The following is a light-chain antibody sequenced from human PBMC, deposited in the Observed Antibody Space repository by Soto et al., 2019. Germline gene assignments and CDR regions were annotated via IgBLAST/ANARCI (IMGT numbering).Light chain of an antibody. V-gene: IGKV1-5*01. CDR2: DAP. CDR1: QSISSW. Sequence: VQMTQSPSTLSASVGDRVTITCRASQSISSWLAWYQQKPGKAPKLLIYDAPSLESGVPSRFSGSGSGTEFTLTISSLQPEDVATYHCQQHTTFGQGTKVDIK. J-gene: IGKJ1*01. CDR3: QQHTT.